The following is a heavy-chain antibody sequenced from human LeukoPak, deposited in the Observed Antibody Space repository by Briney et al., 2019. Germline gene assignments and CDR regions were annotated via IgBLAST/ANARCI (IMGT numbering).Heavy chain of an antibody. CDR2: ITPAGSEK. CDR1: RFTFSTNW. CDR3: AKAPQGYNTYALPAN. J-gene: IGHJ4*02. D-gene: IGHD5-12*01. V-gene: IGHV3-7*03. Sequence: GGSLRLSCAASRFTFSTNWMGWVRQAPGKGLEWVASITPAGSEKYYANSMKGRFTISRDNAKNSLFLQMNSLRADDTGVYYCAKAPQGYNTYALPANWGQGTLVTVSS.